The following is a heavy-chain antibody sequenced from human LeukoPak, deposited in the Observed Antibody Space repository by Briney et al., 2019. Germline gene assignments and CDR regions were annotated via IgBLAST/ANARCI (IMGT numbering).Heavy chain of an antibody. CDR1: GGSISSYY. V-gene: IGHV4-59*08. J-gene: IGHJ4*02. CDR2: TYYSGST. Sequence: NTSETLSFTCTVSGGSISSYYWSWIRQPPGKGLEWIGSTYYSGSTNYNPSLKSRVTISVDTSKNQFSLKLSSVTAADTAVYYCARHFDYWGQGTLVTVSS. CDR3: ARHFDY.